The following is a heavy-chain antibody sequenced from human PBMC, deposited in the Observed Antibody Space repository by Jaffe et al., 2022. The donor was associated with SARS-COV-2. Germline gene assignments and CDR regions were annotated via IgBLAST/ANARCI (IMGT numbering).Heavy chain of an antibody. D-gene: IGHD7-27*01. CDR1: GFTFGRYW. CDR2: IKDDGTEK. Sequence: EVQLVESGGGLVQPGGSLRLSCTASGFTFGRYWMNWVRQAPGKGLECVASIKDDGTEKYYVDSVKGRFTISRDNAKNSLSLQMTSLRVEDTAVYYCARLTAFDYWGQGTLVTVSS. V-gene: IGHV3-7*03. J-gene: IGHJ4*02. CDR3: ARLTAFDY.